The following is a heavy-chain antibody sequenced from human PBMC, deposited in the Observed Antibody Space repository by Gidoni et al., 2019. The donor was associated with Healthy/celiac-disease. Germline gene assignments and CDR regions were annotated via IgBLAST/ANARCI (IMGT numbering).Heavy chain of an antibody. Sequence: QVQLVQSGAEGKKPGAAVKVSCKASGYTFTSYEINWVRQATGQGLEWMGWMNPNRGPPGYAQKFQGRVTMTRNTSIRTAYMELSSLRSEDTAVYYCARGRGGGCSGGSCYYYYGMDVWGQGTTVTVSS. CDR1: GYTFTSYE. D-gene: IGHD2-15*01. CDR3: ARGRGGGCSGGSCYYYYGMDV. CDR2: MNPNRGPP. J-gene: IGHJ6*02. V-gene: IGHV1-8*01.